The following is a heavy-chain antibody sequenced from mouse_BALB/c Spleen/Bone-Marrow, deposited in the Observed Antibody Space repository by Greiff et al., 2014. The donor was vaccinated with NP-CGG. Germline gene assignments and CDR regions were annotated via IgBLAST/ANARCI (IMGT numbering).Heavy chain of an antibody. Sequence: VQPKQSGAELVKPGASVKLSCTASGFNIKDTYMHWVKQRPEQGLEWIGRIDPANGNTKYDPKFQGKATITADTSSNTAYLQLSSLTSEDTAVYYCAIYYGNYYAMDYWGQGTSVTVSS. V-gene: IGHV14-3*02. CDR2: IDPANGNT. CDR3: AIYYGNYYAMDY. D-gene: IGHD2-1*01. CDR1: GFNIKDTY. J-gene: IGHJ4*01.